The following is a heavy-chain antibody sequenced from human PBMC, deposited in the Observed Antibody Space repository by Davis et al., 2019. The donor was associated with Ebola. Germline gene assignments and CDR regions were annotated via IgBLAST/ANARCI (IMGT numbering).Heavy chain of an antibody. CDR3: ARGLGIRDGYNVAY. Sequence: SETLSLTCAVSGGSISSGGYSWSWIRQPPGKGLEWIGYIYYSGSTNYNPSLKSRVTISVDTSKNQFSLKLSSVTAADTAVYYCARGLGIRDGYNVAYWGQGTLVTVSS. D-gene: IGHD5-24*01. CDR2: IYYSGST. CDR1: GGSISSGGYS. J-gene: IGHJ4*02. V-gene: IGHV4-61*08.